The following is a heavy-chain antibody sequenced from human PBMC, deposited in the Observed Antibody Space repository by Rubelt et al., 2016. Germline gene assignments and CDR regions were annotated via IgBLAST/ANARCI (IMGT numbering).Heavy chain of an antibody. D-gene: IGHD3-22*01. V-gene: IGHV1-69*01. CDR1: GGTFSSYA. J-gene: IGHJ3*02. Sequence: QVQLVQSGAEVKKPGSSVKVSCKASGGTFSSYAISWMRQAPGQGLEWMGGIIPIFGTANYAQKFQGRVTITADESTSTAYMELSSLRSEDTAVYYCARDRLLDDSSGGDAFDIWGQGTMVTVSS. CDR2: IIPIFGTA. CDR3: ARDRLLDDSSGGDAFDI.